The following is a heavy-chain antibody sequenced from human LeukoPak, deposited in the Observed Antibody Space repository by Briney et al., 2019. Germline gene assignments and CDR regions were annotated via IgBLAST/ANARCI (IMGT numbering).Heavy chain of an antibody. Sequence: ETLSLTCTVSGGSISSYYWSWIRQPPGKGLEWIGYIYYSGNTNYNPSLKSRVTISVDTSKNQFSLKLSSVTAADTAVYYCASYDSSGASGYWGQGTLVTVSS. CDR3: ASYDSSGASGY. V-gene: IGHV4-59*08. J-gene: IGHJ4*02. CDR1: GGSISSYY. D-gene: IGHD3-22*01. CDR2: IYYSGNT.